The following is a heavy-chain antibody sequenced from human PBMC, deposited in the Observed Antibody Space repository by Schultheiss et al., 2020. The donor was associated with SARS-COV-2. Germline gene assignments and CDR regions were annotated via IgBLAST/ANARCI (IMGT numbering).Heavy chain of an antibody. CDR3: ARSYDSSGYYSVTIFDY. J-gene: IGHJ4*02. CDR2: IYWDDDK. D-gene: IGHD3-22*01. V-gene: IGHV2-5*02. Sequence: SGPTLVKPAQTLTLTCTFSGFSLSTSGVGVGWIRQPPGKALEWLALIYWDDDKRYSPSLKSRLTITKDTSKNQVVLTMTNMDPVDTATYYCARSYDSSGYYSVTIFDYWGQGTLGTVSS. CDR1: GFSLSTSGVG.